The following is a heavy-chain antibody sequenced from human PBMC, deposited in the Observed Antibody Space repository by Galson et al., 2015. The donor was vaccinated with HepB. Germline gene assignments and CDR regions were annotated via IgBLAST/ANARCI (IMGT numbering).Heavy chain of an antibody. CDR1: GFTFSKYW. CDR3: ASLVAYYDFGMDV. V-gene: IGHV3-74*01. J-gene: IGHJ6*04. CDR2: INSDGSST. Sequence: SLRLSCAASGFTFSKYWMYWVRQAPGKGLVWVSRINSDGSSTTYADSVKGRFTVSRDNAKNTLYLQMNSLRVEDTAVYYCASLVAYYDFGMDVWGEGATVTVSS. D-gene: IGHD2-15*01.